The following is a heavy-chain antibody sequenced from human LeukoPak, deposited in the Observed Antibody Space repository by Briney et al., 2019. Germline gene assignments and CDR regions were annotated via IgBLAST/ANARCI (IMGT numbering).Heavy chain of an antibody. CDR2: ISGSGGST. D-gene: IGHD2-2*01. J-gene: IGHJ4*02. V-gene: IGHV3-23*01. CDR1: GFTFSSYA. Sequence: GGSLRLSCAASGFTFSSYAMSWVRQAPGKGLEWVSAISGSGGSTYYADSVRGRFTISRDNSKNTLYLQMNSLRAEDTAVYYCAKGYCSSTSCYAFDYWGQGTLVTVSS. CDR3: AKGYCSSTSCYAFDY.